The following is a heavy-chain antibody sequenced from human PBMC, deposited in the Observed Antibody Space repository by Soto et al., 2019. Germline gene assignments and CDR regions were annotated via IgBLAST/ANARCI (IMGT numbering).Heavy chain of an antibody. CDR3: ARAGSYGFLEWLYTHDAFDI. V-gene: IGHV3-48*01. CDR2: ISSSSSTI. J-gene: IGHJ3*02. D-gene: IGHD3-3*01. Sequence: GWSLRLSCSPSVFTFSSYSMNCVLQSPVKVLDCFSYISSSSSTIYYADSVKGRFTISRDNAKNSLYLQMNSLRAEDTAVYYCARAGSYGFLEWLYTHDAFDIWGQGTMVTVSS. CDR1: VFTFSSYS.